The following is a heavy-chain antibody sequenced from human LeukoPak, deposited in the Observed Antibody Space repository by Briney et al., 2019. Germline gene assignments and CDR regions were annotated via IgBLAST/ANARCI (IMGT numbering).Heavy chain of an antibody. CDR1: GYSISSGYH. CDR2: IYHSGKT. V-gene: IGHV4-38-2*01. J-gene: IGHJ4*02. D-gene: IGHD2-15*01. CDR3: VRTLYCSGTTCYSPELFHS. Sequence: SETLSLTCAVSGYSISSGYHWGWVRQPPGKGLEWIGSIYHSGKTYYNPSLKSRVTISVDTSMNPFSLKLSSVTAADTAVYYCVRTLYCSGTTCYSPELFHSWGQGTLVTVSS.